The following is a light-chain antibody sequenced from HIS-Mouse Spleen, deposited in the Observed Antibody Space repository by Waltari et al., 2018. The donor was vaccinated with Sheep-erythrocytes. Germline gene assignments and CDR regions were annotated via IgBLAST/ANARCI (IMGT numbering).Light chain of an antibody. CDR2: QDS. Sequence: SYELTQPPSVSVSPGQTASITCSGDKLGDKYACWYQQKPGQSPVLVIYQDSKRPSGIPELFSGSNSGTTATLTISGTQAMDEADYYCQAWDSSTAWVFGGGTKLAVL. CDR1: KLGDKY. V-gene: IGLV3-1*01. J-gene: IGLJ3*02. CDR3: QAWDSSTAWV.